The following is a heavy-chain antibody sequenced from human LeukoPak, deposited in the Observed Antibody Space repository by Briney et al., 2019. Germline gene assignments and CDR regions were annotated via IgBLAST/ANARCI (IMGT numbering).Heavy chain of an antibody. D-gene: IGHD5-18*01. J-gene: IGHJ5*02. Sequence: SQTLSLTCAISGDSVSSNSAAWNWIRHSPSRGLEWLGRTYYRSKWYNDYAVSVKSRITVNPDTSKNQFSLQLNSVTPEDTAVYYCARGLRGYSYAWYNWFDPWGQGTLVTVSS. CDR2: TYYRSKWYN. CDR1: GDSVSSNSAA. CDR3: ARGLRGYSYAWYNWFDP. V-gene: IGHV6-1*01.